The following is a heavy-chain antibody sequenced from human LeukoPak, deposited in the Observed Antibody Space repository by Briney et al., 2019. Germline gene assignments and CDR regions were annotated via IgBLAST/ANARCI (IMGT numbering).Heavy chain of an antibody. Sequence: SQTLSLTCTVSGGPISSGNYYWSWIRQPAGRGLEWIGRVYTSGSTKYDPSRKSRVTISVDTSKNQFSLKLSSVTAADTAVYYRARSASYYEILTGYYPNYFDHWGQGTLVTVSS. V-gene: IGHV4-61*02. CDR3: ARSASYYEILTGYYPNYFDH. D-gene: IGHD3-9*01. CDR2: VYTSGST. CDR1: GGPISSGNYY. J-gene: IGHJ4*02.